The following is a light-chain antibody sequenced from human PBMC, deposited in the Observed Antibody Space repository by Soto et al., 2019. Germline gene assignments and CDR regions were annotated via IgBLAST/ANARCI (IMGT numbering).Light chain of an antibody. Sequence: EIVMTQSPASLSVSPGERATLSCRASQSISTSLAWYQQKPGQAPSLLIYGASNRATGIPARFSGSGSGTDFTLTISSLEPEDFAVYYCQQRSNWITFGQGTRLEIK. CDR3: QQRSNWIT. CDR1: QSISTS. V-gene: IGKV3-11*01. J-gene: IGKJ5*01. CDR2: GAS.